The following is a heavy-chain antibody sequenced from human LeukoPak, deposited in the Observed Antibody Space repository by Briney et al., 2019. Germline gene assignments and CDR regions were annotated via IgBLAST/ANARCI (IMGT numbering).Heavy chain of an antibody. J-gene: IGHJ4*02. D-gene: IGHD3-22*01. CDR3: AESPPYYYDSSDFDY. CDR2: ISGSGGST. CDR1: GFTFSSYA. Sequence: GGSLRLSCAASGFTFSSYAMSWVRQAPGKGLEWVSAISGSGGSTYYADSVKGRFTISRDNSKNTLYLQMNSLRAEDTAVYYCAESPPYYYDSSDFDYWGQGTLVTVSS. V-gene: IGHV3-23*01.